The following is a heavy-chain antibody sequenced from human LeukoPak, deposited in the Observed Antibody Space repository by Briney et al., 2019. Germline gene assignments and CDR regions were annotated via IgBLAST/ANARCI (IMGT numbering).Heavy chain of an antibody. D-gene: IGHD6-13*01. CDR2: ISAYNGNT. CDR3: ARVRSLRIAAAGTGWFDP. J-gene: IGHJ5*02. CDR1: GYTFTSYG. V-gene: IGHV1-18*01. Sequence: GASVKVSCKASGYTFTSYGISWVRQAPGQGLEWMGWISAYNGNTNYAQKLQGRVTMTTDTSTSTAYMELRSLRSDDTAVYYCARVRSLRIAAAGTGWFDPWGQGTLVTVSS.